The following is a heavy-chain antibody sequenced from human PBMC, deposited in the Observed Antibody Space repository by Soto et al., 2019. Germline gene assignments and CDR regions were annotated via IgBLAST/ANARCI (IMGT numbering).Heavy chain of an antibody. V-gene: IGHV1-69*06. CDR1: GYTFPGYY. J-gene: IGHJ4*02. Sequence: SVNVSCKASGYTFPGYYMHWVRQAPGQGLEWMGGIIPIFGTANYAQKFQGRVTITADKSTSTAYMELSSLRSEDTAVYYCAREFKRSYGGNSVFEYWGQGTLVTVSS. CDR2: IIPIFGTA. D-gene: IGHD1-26*01. CDR3: AREFKRSYGGNSVFEY.